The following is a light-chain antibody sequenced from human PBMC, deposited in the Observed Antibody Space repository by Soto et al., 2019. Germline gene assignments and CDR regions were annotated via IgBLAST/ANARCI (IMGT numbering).Light chain of an antibody. CDR1: RSDVGGYNY. Sequence: QSALSQPASVAGSPGQSITISCTGTRSDVGGYNYVSWYQQHPGKAPKLMIYEVSNRPSGVSNRFSGSKSGNTASLTISGLQAEDEADYYCNSYTSTSSCVFGGGTKLTVL. CDR2: EVS. J-gene: IGLJ3*02. V-gene: IGLV2-14*01. CDR3: NSYTSTSSCV.